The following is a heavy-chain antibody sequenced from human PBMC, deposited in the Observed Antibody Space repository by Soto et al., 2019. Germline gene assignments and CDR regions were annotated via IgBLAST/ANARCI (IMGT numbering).Heavy chain of an antibody. V-gene: IGHV3-30*18. D-gene: IGHD5-12*01. CDR1: GFTFSNYA. CDR3: AKERSQGYVDAFDD. J-gene: IGHJ3*01. Sequence: QVQLVESGGGVVQPGGSLRLSCAASGFTFSNYAMHWVRQAPGKGLEWVAVISYGGSDKYYGDAVQGRFSISRDNSKNTLYLQMDSLRAEDTAVYNCAKERSQGYVDAFDDCGQGTMVTVSS. CDR2: ISYGGSDK.